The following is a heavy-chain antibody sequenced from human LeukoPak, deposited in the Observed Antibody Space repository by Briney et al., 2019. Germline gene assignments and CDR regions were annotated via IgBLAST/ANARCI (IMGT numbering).Heavy chain of an antibody. CDR3: AVISRSLQVPY. CDR2: IYYSGST. V-gene: IGHV4-59*01. CDR1: GGSISSYY. D-gene: IGHD2/OR15-2a*01. J-gene: IGHJ4*02. Sequence: SETLSLTCTVSGGSISSYYWSWIRQPPGKGLEWIGYIYYSGSTNYNPSLKSRVTLSVDTSKNQFSLKLSSVTAADTAVYYCAVISRSLQVPYWGQGTLVTVSS.